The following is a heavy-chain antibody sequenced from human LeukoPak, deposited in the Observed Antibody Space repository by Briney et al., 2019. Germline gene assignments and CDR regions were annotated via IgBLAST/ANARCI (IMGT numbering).Heavy chain of an antibody. CDR1: GYTFTSYY. D-gene: IGHD6-13*01. CDR2: INPIGGST. Sequence: ASVKVSCKASGYTFTSYYMQWVRQAPGQGLEWMGIINPIGGSTTYTQKLQGRVTMTRDMSTSTVYMELSSLKSEDTAVYYCARAYSSSTVFDYWGQGTLVTVSS. V-gene: IGHV1-46*04. J-gene: IGHJ4*02. CDR3: ARAYSSSTVFDY.